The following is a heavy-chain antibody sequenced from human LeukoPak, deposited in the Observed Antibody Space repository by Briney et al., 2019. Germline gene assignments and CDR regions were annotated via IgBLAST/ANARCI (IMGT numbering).Heavy chain of an antibody. CDR2: ISSTGNYI. CDR3: ARNTQRDNSGYTLYYFNY. Sequence: PGGSLRLSCAGSGFTFSSYSMNWVRQAPGKGLEWVSSISSTGNYIYYADSVKGRFTISRDNAKNSLYLQMNSLRAEDTGIYYCARNTQRDNSGYTLYYFNYWGQGTLVTVSS. D-gene: IGHD3-22*01. V-gene: IGHV3-21*01. J-gene: IGHJ4*02. CDR1: GFTFSSYS.